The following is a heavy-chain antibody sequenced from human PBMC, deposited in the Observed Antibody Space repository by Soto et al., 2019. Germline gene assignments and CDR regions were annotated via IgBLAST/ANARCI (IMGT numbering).Heavy chain of an antibody. CDR3: ARDEIVVVPAAISRYYYYGMDV. CDR1: GGTFSSYA. CDR2: IIPIFGTA. J-gene: IGHJ6*02. D-gene: IGHD2-2*01. Sequence: QVQLVQSGAEVKKPGSSVKVSCKASGGTFSSYAISWVRQAPGQGLEWMGGIIPIFGTANYAQKFQGRVTITADKSTSTAYMELSSLRSEDTAVYYCARDEIVVVPAAISRYYYYGMDVWGQGTTVTVSS. V-gene: IGHV1-69*06.